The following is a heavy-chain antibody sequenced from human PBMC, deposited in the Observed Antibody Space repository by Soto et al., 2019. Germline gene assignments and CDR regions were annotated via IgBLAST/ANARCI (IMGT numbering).Heavy chain of an antibody. D-gene: IGHD3-22*01. Sequence: PSETLSLTCTVSGGSISRYYWSWIRQPPGKGLEWIGYIYYSGSTNYNPSLKSRVTISVDTSKNQFSLKLSSVTAADTAVYYCARDYYYDSSGFVYWGQGTLVTVSS. V-gene: IGHV4-59*01. CDR1: GGSISRYY. J-gene: IGHJ4*02. CDR3: ARDYYYDSSGFVY. CDR2: IYYSGST.